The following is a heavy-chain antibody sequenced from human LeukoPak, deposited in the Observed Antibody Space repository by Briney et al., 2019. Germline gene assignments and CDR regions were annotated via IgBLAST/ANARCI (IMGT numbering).Heavy chain of an antibody. J-gene: IGHJ5*02. D-gene: IGHD3-22*01. CDR1: GGSISSSSNY. CDR2: IYYSGST. V-gene: IGHV4-39*07. Sequence: PSETLSLTCTVSGGSISSSSNYWGWIRQPPGKGLEWIGSIYYSGSTYYNPSLKSRVTISVDTSKNQFSLKLSSVTAADTAVYYCARVPPQYYYDSSGDDPVGWFDPWGQGTLVTVSS. CDR3: ARVPPQYYYDSSGDDPVGWFDP.